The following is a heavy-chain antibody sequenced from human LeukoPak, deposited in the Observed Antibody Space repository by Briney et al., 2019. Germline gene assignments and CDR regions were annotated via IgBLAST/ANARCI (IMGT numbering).Heavy chain of an antibody. Sequence: SETLSLTCAVSGGSISSSHWWSWVRQPPGKGLEWIGEIYHTGNTNYNPSLKSRITISVDKSKNQFSLKLSSVTAADTAVYYCASRPGSSWYGVYFDYWGQGTLVTVSS. CDR2: IYHTGNT. V-gene: IGHV4-4*02. J-gene: IGHJ4*02. D-gene: IGHD6-13*01. CDR3: ASRPGSSWYGVYFDY. CDR1: GGSISSSHW.